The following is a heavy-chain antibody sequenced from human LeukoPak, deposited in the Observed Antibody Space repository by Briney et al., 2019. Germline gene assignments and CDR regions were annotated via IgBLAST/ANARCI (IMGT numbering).Heavy chain of an antibody. Sequence: SETLSLTCTVSGGSISSYYWSWIRQPAGKGLEWIGRIYTSGSTNYNPSLKSRVTMSVDTSKNQFSLKLSSVTAADTAVYYCARDRVAAAPGSNWFDPWGQGTLVTVSS. V-gene: IGHV4-4*07. J-gene: IGHJ5*02. CDR1: GGSISSYY. D-gene: IGHD6-13*01. CDR3: ARDRVAAAPGSNWFDP. CDR2: IYTSGST.